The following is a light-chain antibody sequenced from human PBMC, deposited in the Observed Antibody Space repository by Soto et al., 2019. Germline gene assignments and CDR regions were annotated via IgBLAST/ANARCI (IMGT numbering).Light chain of an antibody. Sequence: DIQMTQSPSSLSASVGDRVTITCRATQGIGNSLAWYQQKPGKVPSLLVYSASTLQSGVAPRFSGSGSGTDFTLTISSLQPEDVATYYCQKYNSAPLTFGGGNTVEIK. CDR2: SAS. J-gene: IGKJ4*01. CDR1: QGIGNS. V-gene: IGKV1-27*01. CDR3: QKYNSAPLT.